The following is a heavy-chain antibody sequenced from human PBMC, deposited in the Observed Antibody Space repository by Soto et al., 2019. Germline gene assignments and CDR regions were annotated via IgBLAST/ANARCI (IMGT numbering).Heavy chain of an antibody. CDR2: FDPEDGET. J-gene: IGHJ3*02. Sequence: ASLKVSCKVSGYTLTELSMHWVRQAPGKGLEWMGGFDPEDGETIYAQKFQGRVTMTEDTSTDTAYMELSSLRSEDTAVYYCATNPISDHDAFDIWGQGTMVTVSS. V-gene: IGHV1-24*01. D-gene: IGHD3-10*01. CDR1: GYTLTELS. CDR3: ATNPISDHDAFDI.